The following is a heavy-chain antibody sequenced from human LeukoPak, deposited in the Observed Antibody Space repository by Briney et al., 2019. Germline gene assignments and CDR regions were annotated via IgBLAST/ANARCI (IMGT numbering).Heavy chain of an antibody. J-gene: IGHJ6*03. CDR2: IIPIFGTA. V-gene: IGHV1-69*05. D-gene: IGHD2-2*02. CDR3: ARGDIVVVPAAIGGADYYYYYMDV. Sequence: SVKVSCKASGGTFSSYAISWVRQAPGQGLEWMGRIIPIFGTANYAQKFQGRVTITTDESTSTAYMELSSLRSEDTAAYYCARGDIVVVPAAIGGADYYYYYMDVWGKGTTVTVSS. CDR1: GGTFSSYA.